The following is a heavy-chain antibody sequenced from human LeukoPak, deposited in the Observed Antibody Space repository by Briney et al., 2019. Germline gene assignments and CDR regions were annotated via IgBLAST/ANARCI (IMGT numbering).Heavy chain of an antibody. J-gene: IGHJ4*02. CDR1: GFTFSSYS. CDR3: ARDIAVSSSPDY. CDR2: ISSSSSYI. Sequence: NPGGSLRLSCAASGFTFSSYSMTWVRQAPGKGLEWVSSISSSSSYIYYADSVKGRFTISRDNAKNSLYLQMNSLRAEDTAVYYCARDIAVSSSPDYWGQGTLVTVSS. D-gene: IGHD6-6*01. V-gene: IGHV3-21*01.